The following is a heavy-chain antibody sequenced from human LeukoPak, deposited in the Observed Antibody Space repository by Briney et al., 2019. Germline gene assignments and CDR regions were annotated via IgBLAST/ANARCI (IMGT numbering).Heavy chain of an antibody. CDR2: IYYSGST. V-gene: IGHV4-59*01. CDR3: ARVSPRYYDSSGYNDAFDI. Sequence: SETLSLTCSVSGGSISSYYCSWVRQPPGKGLEWVGYIYYSGSTNYNPSLKSRVTISGDTSKNQFSLKLSSVTAADTAVYYCARVSPRYYDSSGYNDAFDIWGQGTMVTVSS. D-gene: IGHD3-22*01. CDR1: GGSISSYY. J-gene: IGHJ3*02.